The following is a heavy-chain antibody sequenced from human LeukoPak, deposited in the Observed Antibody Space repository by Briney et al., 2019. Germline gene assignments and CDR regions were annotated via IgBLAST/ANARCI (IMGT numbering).Heavy chain of an antibody. D-gene: IGHD2-2*01. V-gene: IGHV4-38-2*01. Sequence: SETLSLTCAVSGYSISSGYYWGWIRQPPGKGLEWIGSIYHSGSTYYNPSLKSRVTISVDTSKNQFSLKLSPVTAADTAVYYCAICSSTRTHAFDIWGQGTMVTVSS. CDR3: AICSSTRTHAFDI. J-gene: IGHJ3*02. CDR1: GYSISSGYY. CDR2: IYHSGST.